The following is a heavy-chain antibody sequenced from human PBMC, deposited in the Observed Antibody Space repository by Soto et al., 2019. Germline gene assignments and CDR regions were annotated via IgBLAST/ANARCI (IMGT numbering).Heavy chain of an antibody. D-gene: IGHD4-17*01. CDR3: TTISRIPYGDFDY. V-gene: IGHV3-15*01. J-gene: IGHJ4*02. CDR1: GFTFSNAW. Sequence: PGGSLRLSCAASGFTFSNAWMSWVRQAPGKGLEWVGRIKSKTDGGTTDYAAPVKGRFTISRDDSKNTLYLQMNSLKTEDTAVYYCTTISRIPYGDFDYWGQGTLVTVSS. CDR2: IKSKTDGGTT.